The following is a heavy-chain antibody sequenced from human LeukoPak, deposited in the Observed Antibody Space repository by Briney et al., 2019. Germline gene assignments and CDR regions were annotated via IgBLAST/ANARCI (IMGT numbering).Heavy chain of an antibody. Sequence: GGSLRPSCAASGFTFSSYWMHWVRQGPGKGLVWVSRINTDGSSTRYADSVKGRFTISRDNAKNTLYLQMNTLRAEDTAVYYCARVRGYDTSDYDYWGQGTLVTVSS. J-gene: IGHJ4*02. CDR2: INTDGSST. CDR1: GFTFSSYW. D-gene: IGHD3-22*01. CDR3: ARVRGYDTSDYDY. V-gene: IGHV3-74*01.